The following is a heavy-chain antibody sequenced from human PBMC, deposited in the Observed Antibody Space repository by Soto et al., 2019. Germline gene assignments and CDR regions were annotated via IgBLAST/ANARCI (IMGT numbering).Heavy chain of an antibody. D-gene: IGHD2-2*01. Sequence: SETLSLTCTVSGGSISSYYWSWIRQPPGKGLEWIGYSYYSGSTNYNPSLKSRVTISVDTSKNQFSLKLNSVTAADTAVYYCARITSAFDPWGQGTLVTVSS. CDR3: ARITSAFDP. CDR1: GGSISSYY. CDR2: SYYSGST. V-gene: IGHV4-59*08. J-gene: IGHJ5*02.